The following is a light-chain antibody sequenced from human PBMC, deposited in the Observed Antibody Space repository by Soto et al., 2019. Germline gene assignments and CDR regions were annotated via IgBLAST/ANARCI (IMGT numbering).Light chain of an antibody. CDR3: SSYTSSSTITYV. CDR2: EVS. CDR1: SSDVGGYNY. Sequence: QSVLTKPASLSGSPGQSITISCTGTSSDVGGYNYVSWYQQHPGKAPKLMIYEVSNLPSGVSNRFSGSKSGNTASLTISGLQAEDEADYYCSSYTSSSTITYVFGTGTKVTVL. V-gene: IGLV2-14*01. J-gene: IGLJ1*01.